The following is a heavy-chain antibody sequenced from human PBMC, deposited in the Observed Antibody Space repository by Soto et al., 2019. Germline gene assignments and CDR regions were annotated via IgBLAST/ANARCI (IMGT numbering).Heavy chain of an antibody. D-gene: IGHD5-18*01. CDR3: PTDLRDIYGRSRFDP. CDR1: GYTLTELS. Sequence: QVQLVQSGAEVEKPGASVKVSCKVSGYTLTELSMHWVRQAPGKGLEWMGGFDPEDGETIYAQKFRGRVTMTEDTSKGAAYMEVSSLGSEDKAAYYWPTDLRDIYGRSRFDPWGQGTLVTVSS. J-gene: IGHJ5*02. V-gene: IGHV1-24*01. CDR2: FDPEDGET.